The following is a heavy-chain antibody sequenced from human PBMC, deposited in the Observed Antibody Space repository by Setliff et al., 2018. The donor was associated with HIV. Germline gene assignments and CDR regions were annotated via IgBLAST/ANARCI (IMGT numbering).Heavy chain of an antibody. CDR2: IFYSGST. CDR1: GGSFSTYY. Sequence: SETLSLTCTVSGGSFSTYYWSWIRQPPGKGLEWIGYIFYSGSTNYNPSLKSRVTISVDSSKNQFSLNLTSVTPADTAVYYCARSNSIKGYSYGPDAFDIWGQGTRGTVS. J-gene: IGHJ3*02. D-gene: IGHD5-18*01. CDR3: ARSNSIKGYSYGPDAFDI. V-gene: IGHV4-59*01.